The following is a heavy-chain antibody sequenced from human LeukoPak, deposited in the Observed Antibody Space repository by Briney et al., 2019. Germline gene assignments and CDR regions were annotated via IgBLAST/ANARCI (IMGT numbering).Heavy chain of an antibody. D-gene: IGHD1-26*01. V-gene: IGHV3-23*01. J-gene: IGHJ4*02. Sequence: PGGSLRLSCAASGFTFSSYGMTWVRQAPGKGLEWVSGISGSGGSIYYADSVKGRFTISRDNSKNTQYLQMNSLRAEDTAVYYCAKGSKNWYSGRLGEFDYWGQGTLVTVSS. CDR2: ISGSGGSI. CDR3: AKGSKNWYSGRLGEFDY. CDR1: GFTFSSYG.